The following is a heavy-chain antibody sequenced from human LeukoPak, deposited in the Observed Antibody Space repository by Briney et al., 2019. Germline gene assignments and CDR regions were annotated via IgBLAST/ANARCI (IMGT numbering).Heavy chain of an antibody. J-gene: IGHJ6*03. CDR3: AREGATRYYYYYMDV. CDR1: GFTFSDYY. Sequence: PGGSLRLSCAASGFTFSDYYMSWIRHAPGKGLEWVSYISYRGSTIYYADSVKGRFTISRDNAKNSLYPQMNSLRAEDTAVYYCAREGATRYYYYYMDVWGKGTTVTISS. CDR2: ISYRGSTI. V-gene: IGHV3-11*01. D-gene: IGHD1-26*01.